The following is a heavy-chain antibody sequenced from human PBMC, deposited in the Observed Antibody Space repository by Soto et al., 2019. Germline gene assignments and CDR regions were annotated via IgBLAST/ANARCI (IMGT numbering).Heavy chain of an antibody. CDR3: AREGGRITIFGVADSWFDP. D-gene: IGHD3-3*01. V-gene: IGHV4-59*01. J-gene: IGHJ5*02. Sequence: QVQLQESGPGLVKPSETLSLTCTVSGGSISSYYWSWIRQPPGKGLEWIGYIYYSGSTNYNPSLKSRVTISVDTSKNQFSLKLSSVTAADTAVHYCAREGGRITIFGVADSWFDPWGQGTLVTVSS. CDR1: GGSISSYY. CDR2: IYYSGST.